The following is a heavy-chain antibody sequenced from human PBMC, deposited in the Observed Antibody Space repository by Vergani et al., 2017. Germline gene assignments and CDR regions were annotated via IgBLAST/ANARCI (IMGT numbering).Heavy chain of an antibody. D-gene: IGHD3-22*01. Sequence: EVQLLESGGGLVQPGGSLRLSCAASGFTFSSYAMSWVRQVPGKGLEWVSGISGSGGNIYYADSVKGRFTISRDNAKNSLYLQMNSLRAEDTAVYYCARDLFYYDSSGYYSGFFDYWGQGTLVTVSS. CDR2: ISGSGGNI. CDR1: GFTFSSYA. CDR3: ARDLFYYDSSGYYSGFFDY. J-gene: IGHJ4*02. V-gene: IGHV3-23*01.